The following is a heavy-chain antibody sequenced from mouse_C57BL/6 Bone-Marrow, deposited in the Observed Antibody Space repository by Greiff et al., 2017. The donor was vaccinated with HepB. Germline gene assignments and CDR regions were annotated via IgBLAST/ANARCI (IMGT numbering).Heavy chain of an antibody. CDR2: ISSGGSYT. D-gene: IGHD2-5*01. CDR1: GFTFSSYG. CDR3: ARHSNYGVDY. Sequence: EVKLMESGGDLVKPGGSLKLSCAASGFTFSSYGMSWARQTPDKRLEWVATISSGGSYTYYPDSVKGRFTISRDNAKNTLYLQMSSLKSEDTAMYYCARHSNYGVDYWGQGTTLTVSS. J-gene: IGHJ2*01. V-gene: IGHV5-6*01.